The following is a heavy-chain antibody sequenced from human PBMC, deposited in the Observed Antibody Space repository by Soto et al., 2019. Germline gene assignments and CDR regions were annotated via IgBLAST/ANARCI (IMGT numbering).Heavy chain of an antibody. CDR3: AIDSYYYDSSGYTRFDP. J-gene: IGHJ5*02. Sequence: SVKLSCKASGGTFSSYAISWVRQAPGQGLEWMGGIIPIFGTANYAQKFQGRVTITADESTSTAYMELSSLRSEDTAVYYCAIDSYYYDSSGYTRFDPWGQGTLVTVSS. V-gene: IGHV1-69*13. CDR1: GGTFSSYA. CDR2: IIPIFGTA. D-gene: IGHD3-22*01.